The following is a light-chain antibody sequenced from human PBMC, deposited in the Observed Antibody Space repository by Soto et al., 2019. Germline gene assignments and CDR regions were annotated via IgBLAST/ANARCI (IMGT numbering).Light chain of an antibody. CDR2: TAS. Sequence: DIQMTQSPSTLSASVGDRVTITCRASQSVRGFLAWYQQKPGRAPKLLIYTASTLESGVPSRFSGSGYETEFTLTISSLQPDYFATYYCQQYKYYSTFGQGTKLEIK. J-gene: IGKJ2*01. V-gene: IGKV1-5*03. CDR1: QSVRGF. CDR3: QQYKYYST.